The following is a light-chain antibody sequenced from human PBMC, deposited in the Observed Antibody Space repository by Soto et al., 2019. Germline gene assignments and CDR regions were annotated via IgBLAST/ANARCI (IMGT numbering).Light chain of an antibody. Sequence: EIVWTQSPGTLSLSPGERATLSCRASQSVSSNYLAWYQQKPGQAPKLLIFGASNRATGFPDRFSGSGSGTDFTLTISRLEPEDFAVYYCQQYGAAPLTFGGGTKVDI. J-gene: IGKJ4*01. CDR1: QSVSSNY. V-gene: IGKV3-20*01. CDR3: QQYGAAPLT. CDR2: GAS.